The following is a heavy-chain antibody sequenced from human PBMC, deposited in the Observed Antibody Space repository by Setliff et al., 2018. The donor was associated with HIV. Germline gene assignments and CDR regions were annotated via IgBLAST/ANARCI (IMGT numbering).Heavy chain of an antibody. Sequence: SETLSLTCTVSGGSISSGSYYWGWIRQPAGKGLEWIGRIYVPGISNYNPSLKSRVTISADTSKNQFSLKLSSVTAADTAVYYCAGYGDYPLPKLIYWGQGTLVTVSS. CDR1: GGSISSGSYY. V-gene: IGHV4-61*02. J-gene: IGHJ4*02. CDR2: IYVPGIS. D-gene: IGHD4-17*01. CDR3: AGYGDYPLPKLIY.